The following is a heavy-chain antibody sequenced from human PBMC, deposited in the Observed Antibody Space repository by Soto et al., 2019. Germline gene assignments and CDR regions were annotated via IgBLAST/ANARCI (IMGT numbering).Heavy chain of an antibody. CDR1: GGSISSYY. J-gene: IGHJ4*02. CDR3: ARAYGGYADY. D-gene: IGHD5-12*01. V-gene: IGHV4-59*01. Sequence: TSETLSLTCTVSGGSISSYYWSWIRQPPGKGLEWIGYIYYSGSTNYNPSLKSRVTISVDTSKNQLSLKLSSVTAADTAVYYCARAYGGYADYWGQGALVTVS. CDR2: IYYSGST.